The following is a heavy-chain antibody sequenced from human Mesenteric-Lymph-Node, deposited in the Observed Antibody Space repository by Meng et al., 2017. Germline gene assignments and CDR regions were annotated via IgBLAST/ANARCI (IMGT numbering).Heavy chain of an antibody. Sequence: VQIWQSGGEVKKPGAQVKISCEASGFTFTTYAIHWVRQAPGQSLEWMGWINAGNGDTKYSQKFQDRVTITRDTSASTAYMELASLRSEDTAVYYCARGGTTLPVDYWGQGTLVTVSS. CDR3: ARGGTTLPVDY. J-gene: IGHJ4*02. V-gene: IGHV1-3*01. CDR1: GFTFTTYA. D-gene: IGHD1-26*01. CDR2: INAGNGDT.